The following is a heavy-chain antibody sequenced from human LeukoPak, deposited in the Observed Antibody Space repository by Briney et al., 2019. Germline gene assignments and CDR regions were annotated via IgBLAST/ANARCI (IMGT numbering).Heavy chain of an antibody. Sequence: PSETLSLTCTVSGGSISSSSYYWGWIRQPPGKGLEWIGSIYYSGSTYYNPSLKSRVIISVDMSKNQFSLKLGSVTAADTTVYYCARKVRAGYSSSWYSPHFDFWGQGTLVTVSS. CDR2: IYYSGST. J-gene: IGHJ4*02. CDR1: GGSISSSSYY. CDR3: ARKVRAGYSSSWYSPHFDF. D-gene: IGHD6-13*01. V-gene: IGHV4-39*01.